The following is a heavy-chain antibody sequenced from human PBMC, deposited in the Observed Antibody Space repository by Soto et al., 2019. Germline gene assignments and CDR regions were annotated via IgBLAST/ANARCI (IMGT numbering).Heavy chain of an antibody. V-gene: IGHV4-59*08. Sequence: QVQLQESGPGLVKPSETLSLTCTVSGGSISSYYWSWIRQPPGKGLEWIGYIYYSGSTNYNPSLKSRVTISRDTSKNQFSLRLSSVTAADTAVYYCARRDWVNCYFDLWGRGTLVTVSS. CDR2: IYYSGST. J-gene: IGHJ2*01. D-gene: IGHD2-21*02. CDR1: GGSISSYY. CDR3: ARRDWVNCYFDL.